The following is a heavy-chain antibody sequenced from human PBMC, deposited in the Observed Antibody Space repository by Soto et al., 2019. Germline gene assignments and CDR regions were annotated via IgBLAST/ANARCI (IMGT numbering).Heavy chain of an antibody. Sequence: SETLSLTCTVSGGSVNSGSYYWSWIRQPPGKGLEWIAYIYYSGSTNYNPSLKSRVTISVDTSKNQFSLKLSSVTAADTAVYYCARASDILTAYPLDYWGQGTLVTVSS. D-gene: IGHD3-9*01. V-gene: IGHV4-61*01. J-gene: IGHJ4*02. CDR1: GGSVNSGSYY. CDR3: ARASDILTAYPLDY. CDR2: IYYSGST.